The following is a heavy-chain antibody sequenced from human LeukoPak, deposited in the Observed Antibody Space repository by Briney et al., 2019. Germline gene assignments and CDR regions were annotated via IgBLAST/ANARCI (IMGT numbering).Heavy chain of an antibody. J-gene: IGHJ4*02. Sequence: ASVKVSCKASGYTITSYAMHWVRQAPGQRLEWMGWINAGNGNTKYSQKFQGRVTITRNTSASTAYMELSSLRSEDTAVYYCARDLVAAAGRPLGYWGQGTLVTVSS. CDR3: ARDLVAAAGRPLGY. V-gene: IGHV1-3*01. CDR1: GYTITSYA. CDR2: INAGNGNT. D-gene: IGHD6-13*01.